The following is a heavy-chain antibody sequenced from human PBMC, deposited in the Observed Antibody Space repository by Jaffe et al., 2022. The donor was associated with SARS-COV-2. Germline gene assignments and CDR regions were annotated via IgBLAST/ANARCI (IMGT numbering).Heavy chain of an antibody. CDR1: GFTFSSFW. CDR2: IKPDGTVE. D-gene: IGHD3-10*01. CDR3: ARSGSPYAFDI. V-gene: IGHV3-7*03. Sequence: EVQLVESGGGLVPPGGSLRLSCAASGFTFSSFWMGWVRQAPEKGLEWVAFIKPDGTVEHYVDSLKGRFTVSRDNAKNSLYLQMNSLSAEDTAVYFCARSGSPYAFDIWGQGTMVTVSS. J-gene: IGHJ3*02.